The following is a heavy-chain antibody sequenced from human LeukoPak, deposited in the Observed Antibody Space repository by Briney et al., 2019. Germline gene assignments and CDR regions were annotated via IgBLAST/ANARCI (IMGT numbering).Heavy chain of an antibody. Sequence: GGSLRLSCVVSGYSFSTNMMTWVRQAPGRGLEWVATILPAGKGSYRADSVKGRFVISRDNAKDSLFLQMNSLRGDDTAVYYCMSAHGYWVQGTLVTVSS. CDR3: MSAHGY. CDR1: GYSFSTNM. J-gene: IGHJ4*02. CDR2: ILPAGKGS. V-gene: IGHV3-7*01.